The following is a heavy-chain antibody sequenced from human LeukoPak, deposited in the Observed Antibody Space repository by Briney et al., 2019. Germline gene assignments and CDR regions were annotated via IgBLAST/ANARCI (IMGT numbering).Heavy chain of an antibody. CDR1: GGAFSGYY. V-gene: IGHV4-34*01. Sequence: PSETLSLTCAVYGGAFSGYYWTWIRQPPGEGLEWIGEINHSGSTNYSPSLKSRGTISVDTSKNQFSLKVNSVTAADTAIYYCARGPSERYYESIGYYYFDYWGQGTLVTVSS. D-gene: IGHD3-22*01. CDR3: ARGPSERYYESIGYYYFDY. CDR2: INHSGST. J-gene: IGHJ4*02.